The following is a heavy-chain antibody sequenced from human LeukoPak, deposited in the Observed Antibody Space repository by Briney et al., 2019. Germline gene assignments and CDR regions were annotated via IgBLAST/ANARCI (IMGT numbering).Heavy chain of an antibody. J-gene: IGHJ4*02. CDR1: GYTFTSYY. CDR3: ARNRRDPTYYYDSSGYYFDY. D-gene: IGHD3-22*01. Sequence: ASVKVSCKASGYTFTSYYMHWVRQAPGQGLEWMGIINPSGGSTSYAQKFQGRVTMTRDMSTSTVYMGLSSLRSEDTAVYYCARNRRDPTYYYDSSGYYFDYWGQGTLVTVSS. CDR2: INPSGGST. V-gene: IGHV1-46*01.